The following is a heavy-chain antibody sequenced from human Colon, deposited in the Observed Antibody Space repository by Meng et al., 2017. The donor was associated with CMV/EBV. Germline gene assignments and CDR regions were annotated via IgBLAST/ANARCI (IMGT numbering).Heavy chain of an antibody. V-gene: IGHV3-21*01. D-gene: IGHD6-13*01. CDR2: ISNDNTFI. J-gene: IGHJ6*02. CDR3: ARDIPPTGYSSSWHDFYYYGLDV. Sequence: GGSLRLSCAASGFTFNNYQMNWVRQAPGKGLEWVSSISNDNTFIHYADSVKGRFTISSDNAKNSVFLQMNGLRVEDTAVYYCARDIPPTGYSSSWHDFYYYGLDVWGQGTTVTVSS. CDR1: GFTFNNYQ.